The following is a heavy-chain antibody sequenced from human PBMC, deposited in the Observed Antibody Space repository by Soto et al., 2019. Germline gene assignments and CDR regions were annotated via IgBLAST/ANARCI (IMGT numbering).Heavy chain of an antibody. J-gene: IGHJ4*02. CDR2: IYYSGST. CDR3: ARGARRALAAAAPSFDY. Sequence: PSETLSLTCTVSGGSISSYYWSWTRQPPGKGLEWIGYIYYSGSTNYNPSLKSRVTISVDTSKNQFSLKLSSVTAADTAVYYCARGARRALAAAAPSFDYWGQGTLVTVSS. V-gene: IGHV4-59*01. CDR1: GGSISSYY. D-gene: IGHD6-13*01.